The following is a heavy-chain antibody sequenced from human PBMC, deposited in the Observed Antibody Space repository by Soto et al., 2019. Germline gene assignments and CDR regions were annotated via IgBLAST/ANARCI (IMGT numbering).Heavy chain of an antibody. CDR2: IFDGEKI. CDR1: GDSIDNSDW. J-gene: IGHJ4*02. D-gene: IGHD3-16*02. Sequence: QVQLQESGPGLVEPSGTLSLTCAVSGDSIDNSDWWNWVRQPPGKGLEWIGEIFDGEKINYNPSLRSQVTLAMDKSKKQFSLKLISVTAADTAVYYWARDHLYTNNWAFDYWGQGALVTVSS. CDR3: ARDHLYTNNWAFDY. V-gene: IGHV4-4*02.